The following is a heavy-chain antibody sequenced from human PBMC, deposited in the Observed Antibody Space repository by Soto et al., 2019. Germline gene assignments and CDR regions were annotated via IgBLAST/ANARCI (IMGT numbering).Heavy chain of an antibody. V-gene: IGHV1-18*01. CDR1: GYTFTSYF. CDR3: ARQNYYSGMAV. J-gene: IGHJ6*02. CDR2: ISAYNGNT. Sequence: QVQLVQSGAEVKKPGASVKVSCKASGYTFTSYFITWVRQAPGQGLEWMGWISAYNGNTNYAQMLQGRVTMTTDTSTATAYTEMRSLGSDDTAVYFCARQNYYSGMAVWGQGTTVTVSS.